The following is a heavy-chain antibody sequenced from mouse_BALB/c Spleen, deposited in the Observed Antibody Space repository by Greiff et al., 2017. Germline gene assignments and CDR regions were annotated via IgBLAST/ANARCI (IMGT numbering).Heavy chain of an antibody. D-gene: IGHD4-1*01. CDR3: ARLGISNWYYFDY. V-gene: IGHV1-87*01. Sequence: VQLQQSGAELARPGASVKLSCKASGYTFTSYWMQWVKQRPGQGLEWIGAIYPGDGDTRYTQKFKGKATLTADKSSSTAYMQLSSLASEDSAVYYCARLGISNWYYFDYWGQGTTLTVSS. J-gene: IGHJ2*01. CDR1: GYTFTSYW. CDR2: IYPGDGDT.